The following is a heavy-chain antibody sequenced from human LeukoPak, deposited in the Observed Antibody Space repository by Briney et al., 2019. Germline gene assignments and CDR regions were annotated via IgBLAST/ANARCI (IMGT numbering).Heavy chain of an antibody. CDR2: IYYSGST. Sequence: PSETLSLTCTVSGGSISSSSYYWGWIRQPPGKGLEWIGSIYYSGSTYYNPSLKSRVTISVDTSKNQFSLKLSSVTAADTAVYYYASRRDGYNRPFDYWGQGTLVTVSS. V-gene: IGHV4-39*01. CDR1: GGSISSSSYY. J-gene: IGHJ4*02. CDR3: ASRRDGYNRPFDY. D-gene: IGHD5-24*01.